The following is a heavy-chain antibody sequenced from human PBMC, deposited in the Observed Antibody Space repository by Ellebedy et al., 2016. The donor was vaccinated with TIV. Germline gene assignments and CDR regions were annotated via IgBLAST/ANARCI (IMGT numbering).Heavy chain of an antibody. CDR1: GFGFSGYA. D-gene: IGHD1-14*01. CDR2: ISYNSANT. CDR3: ANIWYGRNVDPFDI. Sequence: GGSLRLXCSASGFGFSGYAMSWVRQAPGKGLEWVSSISYNSANTYYADSVKGRFTVSRDNSKNTLYLQMNGLRAEDTAVYYCANIWYGRNVDPFDIWGQGTMVTVSS. V-gene: IGHV3-23*01. J-gene: IGHJ3*02.